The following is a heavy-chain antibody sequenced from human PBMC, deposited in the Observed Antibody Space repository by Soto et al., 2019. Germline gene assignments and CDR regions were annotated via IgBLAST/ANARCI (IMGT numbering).Heavy chain of an antibody. CDR3: GKEVERVSLTRVAGDYAMDV. Sequence: PGGSLRLSCAASGFIFDNFGMHWVRQAPGKGLEGVSYISRDGGTIYHTDAVRGRVTISRDNRRNMVYLQVNSLRPEDTAVYYCGKEVERVSLTRVAGDYAMDVWGQGTTVTVSS. CDR2: ISRDGGTI. J-gene: IGHJ6*02. D-gene: IGHD3-3*01. CDR1: GFIFDNFG. V-gene: IGHV3-30*18.